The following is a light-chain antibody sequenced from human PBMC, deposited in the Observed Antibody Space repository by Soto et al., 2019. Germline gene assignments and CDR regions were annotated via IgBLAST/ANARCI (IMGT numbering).Light chain of an antibody. CDR2: GAS. CDR3: QQNYHTRIT. J-gene: IGKJ5*01. CDR1: QSISTY. V-gene: IGKV1-39*01. Sequence: DIQMTQSPSSLSASVGDRVTITCRASQSISTYLSWYQQRPGKAPKLLIYGASSLQSGVPSRFSGSGSGTVSTLTSSMLQPEDFANYYCQQNYHTRITFGQGTRLDIK.